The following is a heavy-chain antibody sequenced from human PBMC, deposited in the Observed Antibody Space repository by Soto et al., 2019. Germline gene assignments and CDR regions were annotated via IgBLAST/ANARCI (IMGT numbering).Heavy chain of an antibody. Sequence: QVQLVQSGAEVKKPGSSVKVSCKASGGTFSSYAISWVRQAPGQGLEWMGGIIPIFGTANYAQKFQGRVTITADESTSTAYMELSSLRSEDTAVYYCSRGSNEILGYCSGGSCFSLFDCWGQGTLVTVSS. CDR1: GGTFSSYA. J-gene: IGHJ4*02. CDR2: IIPIFGTA. V-gene: IGHV1-69*01. CDR3: SRGSNEILGYCSGGSCFSLFDC. D-gene: IGHD2-15*01.